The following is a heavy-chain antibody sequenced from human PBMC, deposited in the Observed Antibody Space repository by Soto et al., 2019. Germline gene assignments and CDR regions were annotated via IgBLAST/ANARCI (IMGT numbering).Heavy chain of an antibody. CDR1: GYSFTSYW. CDR3: ARLLNKNVDTAMVY. V-gene: IGHV5-51*01. CDR2: IYPGDSDT. J-gene: IGHJ4*02. D-gene: IGHD5-18*01. Sequence: PGVSLKVSCKGAGYSFTSYWIGWVSQMPGKGLEWMGIIYPGDSDTRYSPSFQGQVTISADKSISTAYLQWSSLKASDTAMYYCARLLNKNVDTAMVYWGQGTLVTVSS.